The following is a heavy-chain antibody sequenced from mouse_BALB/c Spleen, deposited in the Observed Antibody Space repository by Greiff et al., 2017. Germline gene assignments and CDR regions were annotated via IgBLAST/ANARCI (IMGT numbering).Heavy chain of an antibody. CDR3: AGDFAY. CDR2: IYPGDGDT. V-gene: IGHV1-87*01. J-gene: IGHJ3*01. Sequence: VQLQQSGAELARPGASVKLSCKASGYTFTRYWMQWVKQRPGQGLEWIGAIYPGDGDTRYTQKFKGKATLTADKSSSTAYMQLSSLASEDSAVYYCAGDFAYWGQGTLVTVSA. CDR1: GYTFTRYW.